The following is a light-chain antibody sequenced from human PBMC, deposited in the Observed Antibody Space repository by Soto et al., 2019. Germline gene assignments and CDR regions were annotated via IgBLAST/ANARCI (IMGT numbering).Light chain of an antibody. CDR1: QSLTSN. Sequence: EIVLTQSPGTLSLSPGERATLSCRASQSLTSNLAWYQQKPGQAPRLLIYGASTRATGVPARFSGSGSGTEFTLTISSLQSEDFAVYYCQQYNDWPSHITFCPGTKVDN. V-gene: IGKV3-15*01. CDR2: GAS. CDR3: QQYNDWPSHIT. J-gene: IGKJ3*01.